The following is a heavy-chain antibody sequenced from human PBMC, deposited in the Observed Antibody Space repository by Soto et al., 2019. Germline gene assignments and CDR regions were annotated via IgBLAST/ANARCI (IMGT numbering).Heavy chain of an antibody. Sequence: ASVNVSCKASGYTFTSCDINWLRQATGQGLEWMGWMNPNNGNTGYAQKFQGRVTMTSDTSASTAYMELSSLSSEDTAIYYCARISGRNSNYYGLDLWGLEPTVTAS. CDR3: ARISGRNSNYYGLDL. D-gene: IGHD4-4*01. V-gene: IGHV1-8*01. CDR1: GYTFTSCD. CDR2: MNPNNGNT. J-gene: IGHJ6*02.